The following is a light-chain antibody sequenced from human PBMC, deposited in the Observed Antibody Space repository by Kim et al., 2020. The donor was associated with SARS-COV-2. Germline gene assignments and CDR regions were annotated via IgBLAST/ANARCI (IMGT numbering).Light chain of an antibody. CDR2: GAF. J-gene: IGKJ4*01. V-gene: IGKV3-20*01. CDR3: QQYGSSPLT. Sequence: SPGDRSTLSCRASQSVSSSFLAWYQQKPGQAPRLLIYGAFNRAAGIPDRFSGSGSGTDFTLTINRLEPEDFAVYYCQQYGSSPLTFGGGTKVDIK. CDR1: QSVSSSF.